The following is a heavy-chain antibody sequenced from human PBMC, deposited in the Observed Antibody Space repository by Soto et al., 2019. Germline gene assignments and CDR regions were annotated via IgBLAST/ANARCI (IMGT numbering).Heavy chain of an antibody. D-gene: IGHD1-26*01. V-gene: IGHV4-59*01. Sequence: SETLSLTGTVSGGSSSSYYWSWIRQPPGKGLEWIGYIYYSGSTNYNPSLKSRVTISVDTSKNQFSLKLSSVTAADTAVYYCARDGWDWFDPWGQGTLVTVSS. J-gene: IGHJ5*02. CDR3: ARDGWDWFDP. CDR2: IYYSGST. CDR1: GGSSSSYY.